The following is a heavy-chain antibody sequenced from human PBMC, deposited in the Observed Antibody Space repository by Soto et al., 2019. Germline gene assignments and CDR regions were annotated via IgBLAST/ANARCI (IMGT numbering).Heavy chain of an antibody. Sequence: GASVKVSCKASGYTFTSYAMHWVRQAPGQRLEWMGWINAGNGNTKYSQKFQGRVTITRDTSASTAYMELSSLRSEDTAVYYCARAGVRFLELSIPPDYWGQGTLVTVSS. CDR3: ARAGVRFLELSIPPDY. CDR1: GYTFTSYA. CDR2: INAGNGNT. V-gene: IGHV1-3*01. J-gene: IGHJ4*02. D-gene: IGHD3-3*01.